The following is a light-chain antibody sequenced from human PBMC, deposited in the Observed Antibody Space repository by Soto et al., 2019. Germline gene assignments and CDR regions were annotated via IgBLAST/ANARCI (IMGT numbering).Light chain of an antibody. V-gene: IGLV2-14*03. CDR1: SSDVGGYNF. Sequence: QSALTQPASVSVSPGQSITISCTGTSSDVGGYNFVSWYQQHPGKALKLMIYDVSNRPSGVSDRLSGSKSGNTASLTIFGLQAEDEADYYCSSYATSILEVFGTGTKVTVL. CDR2: DVS. CDR3: SSYATSILEV. J-gene: IGLJ1*01.